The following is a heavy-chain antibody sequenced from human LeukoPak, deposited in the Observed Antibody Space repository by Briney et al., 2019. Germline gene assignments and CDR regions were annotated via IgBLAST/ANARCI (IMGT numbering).Heavy chain of an antibody. D-gene: IGHD3-9*01. CDR2: ISYDGSNK. Sequence: GGSLRLSCAASGFTFSSYAMHWVRQAPGKGLEWVAVISYDGSNKYYADSVKGRFTISRDNSKNTLYLQMNSLRAEDTAVYYCARDEGDFDWLSVDYWGQGTLVTVSS. V-gene: IGHV3-30-3*01. CDR1: GFTFSSYA. J-gene: IGHJ4*02. CDR3: ARDEGDFDWLSVDY.